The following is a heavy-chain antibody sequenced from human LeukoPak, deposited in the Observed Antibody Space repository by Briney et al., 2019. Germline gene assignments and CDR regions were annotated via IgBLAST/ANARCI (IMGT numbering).Heavy chain of an antibody. Sequence: GGSLRLSCAASGFTFSGYAMHWVRQAPGKGLEWVAVISYDGSNKYYADSVRGRVTISRDNSKNTLYLHMNSLRAEDTAVYYCARDPAAAGVEYFQHWGQGTLVTVSS. V-gene: IGHV3-30*04. CDR3: ARDPAAAGVEYFQH. D-gene: IGHD6-13*01. J-gene: IGHJ1*01. CDR2: ISYDGSNK. CDR1: GFTFSGYA.